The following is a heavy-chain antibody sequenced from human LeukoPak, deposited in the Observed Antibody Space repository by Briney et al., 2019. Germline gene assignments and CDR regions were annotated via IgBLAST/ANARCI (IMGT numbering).Heavy chain of an antibody. V-gene: IGHV3-23*01. CDR2: ISGGGSST. CDR3: AKRESSGKYFDY. D-gene: IGHD6-19*01. CDR1: GFTFSTYV. J-gene: IGHJ4*02. Sequence: HPGGSLRLSCADSGFTFSTYVMSWVRQAPGKGLEWISTISGGGSSTYHEDSVKGRFTISRDNSKNTLYLQMNSLRAGDTAVYYCAKRESSGKYFDYWGQGTLVTVSS.